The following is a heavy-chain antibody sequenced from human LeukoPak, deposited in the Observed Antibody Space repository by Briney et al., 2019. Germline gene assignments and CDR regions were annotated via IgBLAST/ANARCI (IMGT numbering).Heavy chain of an antibody. CDR1: GFTFSRYG. CDR2: IWYDGSNK. CDR3: ARDPIVVVPGAKKYYYYYGMDV. V-gene: IGHV3-33*01. J-gene: IGHJ6*02. Sequence: GRSLRLSCAASGFTFSRYGIHWVRQAPGKGPEWVAVIWYDGSNKYYADSVKGRFTISRDNSKNTLYLQMSSLRAEDTAVYYCARDPIVVVPGAKKYYYYYGMDVWGQGTTVTVSS. D-gene: IGHD2-2*01.